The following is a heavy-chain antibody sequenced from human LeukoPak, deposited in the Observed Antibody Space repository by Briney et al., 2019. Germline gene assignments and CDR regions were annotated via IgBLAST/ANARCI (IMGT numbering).Heavy chain of an antibody. J-gene: IGHJ4*02. Sequence: GGSLKLSCAASGFTFSSSAMSWVRQAPGKGLEWVSAISNNGGYTYYADSVQGRFTISRDNSKSTLCLQMNSLRAEDTAVYYCAKQLGYCSDGSCYFPYWGQGTLVTVSS. CDR3: AKQLGYCSDGSCYFPY. D-gene: IGHD2-15*01. CDR2: ISNNGGYT. V-gene: IGHV3-23*01. CDR1: GFTFSSSA.